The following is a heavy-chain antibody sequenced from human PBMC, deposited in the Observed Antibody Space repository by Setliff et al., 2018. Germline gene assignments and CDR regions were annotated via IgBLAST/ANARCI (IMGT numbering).Heavy chain of an antibody. Sequence: SETLSLTCTVSGGSISSGGYYWSWIRQHPGKGLEWIGSMYYGGGGSTYYNASLKSRVTISVDTSKNQFSLKLNSVTAADTAVYFCARMSGFLYMDVWGKGTPVTVSS. V-gene: IGHV4-39*07. CDR3: ARMSGFLYMDV. J-gene: IGHJ6*03. CDR2: MYYGGGGST. CDR1: GGSISSGGYY. D-gene: IGHD3-3*01.